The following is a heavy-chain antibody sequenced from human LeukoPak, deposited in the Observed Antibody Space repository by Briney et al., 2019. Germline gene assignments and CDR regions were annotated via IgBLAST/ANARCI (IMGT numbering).Heavy chain of an antibody. J-gene: IGHJ4*02. V-gene: IGHV3-30*04. CDR3: VREVWSGYYGVY. Sequence: PGGSLRLSCEASGFTFSSYAMHWVRQAPGRGLEGVTVISDDGSNGYYAGSVKGRFTISRDNSQNTLHVQMSSLRPEDTAVYYCVREVWSGYYGVYWGQGTLVTVSS. D-gene: IGHD3-3*01. CDR2: ISDDGSNG. CDR1: GFTFSSYA.